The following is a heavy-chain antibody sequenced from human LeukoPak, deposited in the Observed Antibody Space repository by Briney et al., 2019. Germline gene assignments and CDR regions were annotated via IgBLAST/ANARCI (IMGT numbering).Heavy chain of an antibody. J-gene: IGHJ3*02. Sequence: SRTLSLTCTVSGGSISSGDYYWSWIRQPPGKGLEWIGYIYYSGSTYYNPSLKSRVTISVDTSKNQFSLKLSSVTAADTAVYYCARAYDSSGSDAFDIWGQGTMVTVSS. CDR3: ARAYDSSGSDAFDI. V-gene: IGHV4-30-4*01. CDR1: GGSISSGDYY. CDR2: IYYSGST. D-gene: IGHD3-22*01.